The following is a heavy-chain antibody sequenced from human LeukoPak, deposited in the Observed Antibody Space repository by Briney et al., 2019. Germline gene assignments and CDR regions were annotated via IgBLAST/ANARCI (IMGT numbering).Heavy chain of an antibody. J-gene: IGHJ4*02. CDR3: ASLIIWNPSIDPANNGESRPNLFDY. V-gene: IGHV4-31*03. CDR1: GGSISSGGHY. CDR2: IYYSGST. D-gene: IGHD1-1*01. Sequence: KASETLSLTCTVSGGSISSGGHYWSWIRQHPGKGLEWIGYIYYSGSTYYNPSLKSRVTISVDTSKNQFSLKLSSVTAADTAVYYCASLIIWNPSIDPANNGESRPNLFDYWGQGTLVTVSS.